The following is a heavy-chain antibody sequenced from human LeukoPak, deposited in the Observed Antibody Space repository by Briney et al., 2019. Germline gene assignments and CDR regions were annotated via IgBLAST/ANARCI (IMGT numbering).Heavy chain of an antibody. CDR2: LYYSGNS. D-gene: IGHD5-24*01. J-gene: IGHJ4*02. CDR3: ARRRWLQLGYFDY. V-gene: IGHV4-39*01. Sequence: SETLSLTCTLSGDSIRSSSYYWGWIRQPPGKGLEFIGALYYSGNSHYNPSLTNRVAISIGTSQRQFSLKLRSVTAADTAVYYCARRRWLQLGYFDYWGQGTLVTVSS. CDR1: GDSIRSSSYY.